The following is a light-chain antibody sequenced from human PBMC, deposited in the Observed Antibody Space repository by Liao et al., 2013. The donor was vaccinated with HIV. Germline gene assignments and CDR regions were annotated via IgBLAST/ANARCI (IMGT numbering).Light chain of an antibody. CDR2: QDT. CDR1: KLGDKY. CDR3: QAWDSSTANYV. Sequence: SYELTQPPSVSVSPGQTASITCSGDKLGDKYACWYQQKPGQSPVLVIYQDTKRPSGIPERFSGSNSGNIATLTISGTQAMDEADYYCQAWDSSTANYVFGPGTKVTVL. J-gene: IGLJ1*01. V-gene: IGLV3-1*01.